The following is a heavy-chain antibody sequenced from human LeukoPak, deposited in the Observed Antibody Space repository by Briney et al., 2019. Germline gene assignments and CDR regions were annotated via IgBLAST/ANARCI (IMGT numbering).Heavy chain of an antibody. CDR3: ARHAHRSNDFLGSSLYIDT. CDR1: GGPLSYHY. V-gene: IGHV4-59*08. D-gene: IGHD3-10*01. J-gene: IGHJ6*03. CDR2: AYYSGVT. Sequence: SETLSLTCNVSGGPLSYHYWGWIRQPPGKGLEWIGYAYYSGVTQYNTSLKSRITMSIDTSKNQFSLKTSSVTAADTAVYFCARHAHRSNDFLGSSLYIDTCGKGTPITVSS.